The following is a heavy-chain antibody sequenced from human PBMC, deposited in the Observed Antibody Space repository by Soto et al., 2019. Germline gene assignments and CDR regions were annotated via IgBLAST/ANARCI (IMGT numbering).Heavy chain of an antibody. V-gene: IGHV4-59*08. CDR1: GGSIGSDY. J-gene: IGHJ4*02. CDR2: VHYSGSS. CDR3: ARQLRYFGNFDR. Sequence: SETLSLTCSLSGGSIGSDYWSWIRQSPGKGLEWIGYVHYSGSSIYNPSLESRVTISVDTSRNQFSLKLSSVTAADTAVYYCARQLRYFGNFDRWGQGTLVTVSS. D-gene: IGHD3-9*01.